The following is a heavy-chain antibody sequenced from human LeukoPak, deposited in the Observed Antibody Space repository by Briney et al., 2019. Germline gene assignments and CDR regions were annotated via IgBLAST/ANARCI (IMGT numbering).Heavy chain of an antibody. J-gene: IGHJ6*03. D-gene: IGHD2-2*01. CDR2: IYTSGST. CDR1: GGSMNSFY. CDR3: ARDIGSTSLHYYYYMDV. V-gene: IGHV4-4*07. Sequence: SETLSLTCTVSGGSMNSFYWSWIRQPAGKGLEWIGRIYTSGSTNYNPSLKSRVTISVDKSKNQFSLKLSSVTAADTAVYYCARDIGSTSLHYYYYMDVWGKGTTVTVSS.